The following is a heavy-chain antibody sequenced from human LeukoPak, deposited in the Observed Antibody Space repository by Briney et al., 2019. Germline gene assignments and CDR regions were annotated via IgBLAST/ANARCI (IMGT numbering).Heavy chain of an antibody. J-gene: IGHJ4*02. V-gene: IGHV1-2*02. D-gene: IGHD3-10*01. Sequence: GASVKVSCKASGYTFTGYYMHWVRQAPGQGLEWMGWINPNSGGTNYAQKFQGRVTMTRDTSISTAYMELSRLRSDDTAVYYCARDKKYYYGSGSDYWGQGTLVTVSS. CDR1: GYTFTGYY. CDR3: ARDKKYYYGSGSDY. CDR2: INPNSGGT.